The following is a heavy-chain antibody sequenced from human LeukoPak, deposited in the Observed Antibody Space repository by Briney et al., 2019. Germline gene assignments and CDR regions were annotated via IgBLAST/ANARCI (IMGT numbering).Heavy chain of an antibody. Sequence: GGSLRLSCVASGFPFSSYWMTWVRQAPGKRLEWVGRIKPKTDGETTEYAAPVKDRFSISRDDSKSMMYLQMNSLKTEDTAVYYCITPLPYSAQGGQGTLVTVSS. V-gene: IGHV3-15*01. D-gene: IGHD2-21*01. CDR2: IKPKTDGETT. J-gene: IGHJ4*02. CDR1: GFPFSSYW. CDR3: ITPLPYSAQ.